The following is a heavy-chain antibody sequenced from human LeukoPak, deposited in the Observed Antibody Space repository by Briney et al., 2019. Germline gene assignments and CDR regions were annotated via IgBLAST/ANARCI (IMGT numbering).Heavy chain of an antibody. CDR1: GGSISSSSYY. J-gene: IGHJ6*03. V-gene: IGHV4-39*01. D-gene: IGHD3-10*01. CDR3: ARHLYYGSGSYYYYYVDV. CDR2: IYYSGST. Sequence: SETLSLTCTVSGGSISSSSYYWGWIRQPPGKGLEWIGSIYYSGSTYYNPSLKSRVTISVDTSKNQFSLKLSSVTAADTAVYYCARHLYYGSGSYYYYYVDVWGKGTTVTVSS.